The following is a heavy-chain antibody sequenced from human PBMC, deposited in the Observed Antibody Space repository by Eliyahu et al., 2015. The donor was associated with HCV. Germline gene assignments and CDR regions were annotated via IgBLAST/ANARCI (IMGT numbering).Heavy chain of an antibody. J-gene: IGHJ6*02. CDR3: AREGGSVEWLTPVYYYYGMDV. D-gene: IGHD3-3*01. V-gene: IGHV3-33*01. CDR1: GFTFSSYG. Sequence: LSCAASGFTFSSYGMHWVRQAPGKGLEWVAVIWYDGSNKYYADSVKGRFTISRDNSKNTLYLQMNSLRAEDXAVYYXAREGGSVEWLTPVYYYYGMDVWGQGTTVTVSS. CDR2: IWYDGSNK.